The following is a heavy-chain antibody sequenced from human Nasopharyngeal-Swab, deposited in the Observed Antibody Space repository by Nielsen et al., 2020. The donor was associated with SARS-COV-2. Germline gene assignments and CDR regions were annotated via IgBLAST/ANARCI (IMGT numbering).Heavy chain of an antibody. Sequence: WIRQPPGKGLEWIGYIYYSGGTNYNPPLKSRVTISVDTSKNQFSLKLSSVTAADTAVYYCARVWGATCLNWGQGTLVTVSS. CDR3: ARVWGATCLN. V-gene: IGHV4-59*01. CDR2: IYYSGGT. J-gene: IGHJ4*02. D-gene: IGHD1-26*01.